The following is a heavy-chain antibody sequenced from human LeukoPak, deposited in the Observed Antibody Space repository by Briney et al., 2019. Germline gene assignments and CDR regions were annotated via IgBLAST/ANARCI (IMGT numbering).Heavy chain of an antibody. CDR2: FYFGGNT. D-gene: IGHD4-17*01. V-gene: IGHV4-39*07. Sequence: SETLSLTCTVSGGSITTSTYYWGWIRQPPGKGLEWIGSFYFGGNTYYNPSLMSRVTMSVDTSRNNLSLKLSAVTDADTAVYYCATDVCDYGPIDAFDIWGRGTMVTVSS. J-gene: IGHJ3*02. CDR1: GGSITTSTYY. CDR3: ATDVCDYGPIDAFDI.